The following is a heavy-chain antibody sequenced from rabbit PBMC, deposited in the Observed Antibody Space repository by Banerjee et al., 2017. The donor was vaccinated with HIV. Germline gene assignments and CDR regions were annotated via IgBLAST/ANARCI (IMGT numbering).Heavy chain of an antibody. CDR2: IRTDDGRT. CDR3: ASHGGDSYWFTRLDL. V-gene: IGHV1S45*01. D-gene: IGHD8-1*01. J-gene: IGHJ3*01. Sequence: QQQLEESGGGLVKPGGNLTLTCKASGSDFSSWYELCWVRQAPGKGLEWIGCIRTDDGRTWYANWAKGRFTISKTSSTTVTLQMTGLTAADTAAYFCASHGGDSYWFTRLDLWGQGTLVTVS. CDR1: GSDFSSWYE.